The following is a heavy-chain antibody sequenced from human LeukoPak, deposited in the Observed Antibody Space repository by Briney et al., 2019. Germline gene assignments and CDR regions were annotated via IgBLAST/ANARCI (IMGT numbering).Heavy chain of an antibody. Sequence: PSETLSLTCAVYGGSFSGYYWSWIRQPPGKGLGWIGEINHSGSTNYNPSLKSRVTISVDTSKNQVSLKLSSVTAADTAVYYCARGGGLFENWGQGTLVTVSS. CDR2: INHSGST. V-gene: IGHV4-34*01. CDR3: ARGGGLFEN. J-gene: IGHJ4*02. CDR1: GGSFSGYY. D-gene: IGHD3-10*01.